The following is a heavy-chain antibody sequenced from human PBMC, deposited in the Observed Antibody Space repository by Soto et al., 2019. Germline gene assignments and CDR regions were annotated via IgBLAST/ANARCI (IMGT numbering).Heavy chain of an antibody. CDR2: IYYSGGP. CDR3: ARQGAGYYGYVTWFDP. CDR1: GGSISSYY. D-gene: IGHD3-10*01. J-gene: IGHJ5*02. Sequence: ASETLSPTCTVSGGSISSYYWSWIRQPPGEGREWIGSIYYSGGPYSNPSLRSRVTISVDTSKNQFSLKLSSVTAADTAVYYCARQGAGYYGYVTWFDPWGQGTLVTVSS. V-gene: IGHV4-59*05.